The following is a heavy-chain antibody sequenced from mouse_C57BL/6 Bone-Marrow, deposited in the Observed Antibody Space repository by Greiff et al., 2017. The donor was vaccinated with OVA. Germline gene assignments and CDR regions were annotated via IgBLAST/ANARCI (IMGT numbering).Heavy chain of an antibody. V-gene: IGHV3-6*01. CDR2: ISYDGSN. J-gene: IGHJ3*01. CDR1: GYSITSGYY. Sequence: ESGPGLVKPSQSLSLTCSVTGYSITSGYYWNWIRQFPGNKLEWMGYISYDGSNNYNPSLKNRISITRDTSKNQFFLKLNSVTTEDTATYYCARERNYDEAWFAYWGQGTLVTVSA. CDR3: ARERNYDEAWFAY. D-gene: IGHD2-4*01.